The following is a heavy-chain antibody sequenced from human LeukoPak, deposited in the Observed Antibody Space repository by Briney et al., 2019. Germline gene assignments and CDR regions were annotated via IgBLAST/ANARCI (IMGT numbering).Heavy chain of an antibody. CDR1: GGSLSRYY. CDR3: ARHIVVSGSFDY. D-gene: IGHD2-15*01. Sequence: SDTLSLTCTVSGGSLSRYYWSWMRQPAAKGLEWIGRIYTSGSTNYNPSLKSRVTMSVDTSKNQFSLKLSSVTTADTAVYYRARHIVVSGSFDYWGQGTLVTVSS. V-gene: IGHV4-4*07. CDR2: IYTSGST. J-gene: IGHJ4*02.